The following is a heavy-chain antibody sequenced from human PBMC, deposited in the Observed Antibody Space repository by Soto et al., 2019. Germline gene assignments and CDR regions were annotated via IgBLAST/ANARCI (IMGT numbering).Heavy chain of an antibody. V-gene: IGHV4-59*01. CDR3: ARDGYDGSGSPYPAY. CDR2: IYYLGST. J-gene: IGHJ4*02. D-gene: IGHD3-10*01. Sequence: SETLSLTCSVSGGCMSEYFWSWIRQSPGKGLERIGYIYYLGSTDYNPSLKSRVTISVDTSKRQFSLRLTSVTAADTAVYYCARDGYDGSGSPYPAYWGPGTQVTVSS. CDR1: GGCMSEYF.